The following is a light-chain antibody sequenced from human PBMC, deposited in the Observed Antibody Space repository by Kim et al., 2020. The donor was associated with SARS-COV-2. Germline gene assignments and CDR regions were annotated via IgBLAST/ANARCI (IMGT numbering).Light chain of an antibody. Sequence: SPGEGANLSCRASQSIRGNYLAWYQHKPGQAPRLLINAASTRATGIPDRFSGSGSGTDFTLSISRLEPEDSAVYYCQQYGSSPPYTFGQGTKLEI. CDR1: QSIRGNY. CDR3: QQYGSSPPYT. CDR2: AAS. J-gene: IGKJ2*01. V-gene: IGKV3-20*01.